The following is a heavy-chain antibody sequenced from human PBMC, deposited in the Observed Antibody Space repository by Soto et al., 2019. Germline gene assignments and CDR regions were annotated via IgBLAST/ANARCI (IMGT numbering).Heavy chain of an antibody. J-gene: IGHJ6*02. D-gene: IGHD1-1*01. CDR1: GGTFSDYA. Sequence: QVRLVQSGAEVRKSGSSVKVSCKAAGGTFSDYALSWVRQAPGQGLEWMGGIIPMFATTNYAQKFQGRVTITADDSVTTAHMELRRLKSEDTAVYYCARGRGIGFSCTWNIYWYYNMDVWGQGTTVTFSS. CDR3: ARGRGIGFSCTWNIYWYYNMDV. V-gene: IGHV1-69*01. CDR2: IIPMFATT.